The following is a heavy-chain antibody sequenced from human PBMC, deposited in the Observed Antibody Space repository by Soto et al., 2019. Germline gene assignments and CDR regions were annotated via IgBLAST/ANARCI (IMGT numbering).Heavy chain of an antibody. D-gene: IGHD2-8*02. V-gene: IGHV3-23*01. CDR3: TNMQGMEVSEYSFDF. J-gene: IGHJ4*02. Sequence: EVRLLESGGGLVQPGGSLRLSCAASGFTFSSFAMSWVRQSPGRGPEWISRVFGGGYGPSYADAVKGRFTISRDNSKNTLYMQMDSLSAADTDTYYCTNMQGMEVSEYSFDFCGQGTLVPVSS. CDR2: VFGGGYGP. CDR1: GFTFSSFA.